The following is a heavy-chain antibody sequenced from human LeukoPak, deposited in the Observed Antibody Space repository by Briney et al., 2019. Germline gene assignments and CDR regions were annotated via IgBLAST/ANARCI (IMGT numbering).Heavy chain of an antibody. D-gene: IGHD6-13*01. CDR1: GYSFTTYW. Sequence: GESLKISCQGSGYSFTTYWIGWVRQMPGKGLEWMGIIYPGDSDTRYSPSFQGQVTISADKSISTAYLQWSSLKASDTAMYYCARQHIAAAGRDAFDIWGQGTMVTVSS. CDR2: IYPGDSDT. CDR3: ARQHIAAAGRDAFDI. V-gene: IGHV5-51*01. J-gene: IGHJ3*02.